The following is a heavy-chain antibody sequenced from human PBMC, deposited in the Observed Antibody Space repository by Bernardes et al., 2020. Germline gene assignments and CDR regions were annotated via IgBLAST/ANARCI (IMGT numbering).Heavy chain of an antibody. D-gene: IGHD3-10*01. Sequence: SLRLSCAASGFTFSFYWMHWVRQVPGKGLVWVSRINSDGSSTTYADSVKGRFTISRDNAKNTLYLQMNSLRAEDTAVYYCARDESSYYYGSGSYDWFDSWGQGTLVTVSS. V-gene: IGHV3-74*01. CDR2: INSDGSST. CDR3: ARDESSYYYGSGSYDWFDS. J-gene: IGHJ5*01. CDR1: GFTFSFYW.